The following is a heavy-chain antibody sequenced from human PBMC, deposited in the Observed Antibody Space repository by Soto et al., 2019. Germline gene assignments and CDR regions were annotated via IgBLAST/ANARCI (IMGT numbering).Heavy chain of an antibody. J-gene: IGHJ5*02. CDR3: ARQPTTGDTDLWFDP. Sequence: SETLSLTCNVSGGSISTSRSYWAWIRQPPGKGLEWLANIFYIGSTYYNPSLASRVTVSVDTSKNEFSLKLRSVTAADTAVYYCARQPTTGDTDLWFDPWGQGTLVTVSS. V-gene: IGHV4-39*01. CDR2: IFYIGST. D-gene: IGHD2-21*01. CDR1: GGSISTSRSY.